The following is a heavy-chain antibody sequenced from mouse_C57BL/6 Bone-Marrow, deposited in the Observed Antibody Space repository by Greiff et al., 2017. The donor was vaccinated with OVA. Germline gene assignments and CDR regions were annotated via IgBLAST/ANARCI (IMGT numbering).Heavy chain of an antibody. CDR1: GYTFTSYW. V-gene: IGHV1-69*01. Sequence: VQLQQSGAELVMPGASVKLSCKASGYTFTSYWMHWVKQRPGPGLEWIGEIDPSDSYTNYNQKFKGKSTLTVDKSSSTAYMQLSSLTSEDSAVYYCATFITTVVEYYFDYWGQGTTLTVSS. J-gene: IGHJ2*01. D-gene: IGHD1-1*01. CDR3: ATFITTVVEYYFDY. CDR2: IDPSDSYT.